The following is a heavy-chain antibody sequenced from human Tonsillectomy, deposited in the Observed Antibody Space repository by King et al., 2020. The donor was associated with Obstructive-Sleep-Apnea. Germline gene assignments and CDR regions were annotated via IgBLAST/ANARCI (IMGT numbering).Heavy chain of an antibody. J-gene: IGHJ6*02. CDR1: GYTFTGYY. D-gene: IGHD6-19*01. Sequence: QLVQSGAEVKKPGASVKVSCKASGYTFTGYYMHWVRQAPGQGLEWMGRINPNSGGTNYAKKVQGRVTMTKDTSISTAYMEVSRLRSDDTVVYYCAREIAVAGRGRFGMDVWGQGTTVTVSS. CDR2: INPNSGGT. V-gene: IGHV1-2*05. CDR3: AREIAVAGRGRFGMDV.